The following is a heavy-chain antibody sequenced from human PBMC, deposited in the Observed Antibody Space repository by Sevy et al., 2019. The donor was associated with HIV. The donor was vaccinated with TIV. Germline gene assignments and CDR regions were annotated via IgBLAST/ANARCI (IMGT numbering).Heavy chain of an antibody. V-gene: IGHV3-49*03. J-gene: IGHJ4*02. CDR3: TRGYYYDSSGYSDY. CDR2: FRSKGYGGAT. CDR1: GFTFGDYA. D-gene: IGHD3-22*01. Sequence: GGSLRLSCTGSGFTFGDYAMSWFRQAPGMGLEWVGFFRSKGYGGATEYAESVKCRFTISRYDSKSIADLQMNSMKTEGTAVNYCTRGYYYDSSGYSDYWGQGTLVTVSS.